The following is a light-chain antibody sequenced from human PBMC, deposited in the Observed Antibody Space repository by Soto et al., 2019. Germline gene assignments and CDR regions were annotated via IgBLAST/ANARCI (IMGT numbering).Light chain of an antibody. V-gene: IGKV3-20*01. CDR1: QSVSNNY. J-gene: IGKJ1*01. CDR3: QQYGSSGT. Sequence: ELVLTQSPGTLSLSPGERATLSCRASQSVSNNYLAWYQQKPGQAPRLLIYGASNGATGIPDRFSGSGSGTDFTLTISRLEPEDFAVYYCQQYGSSGTFGKGTKVDIK. CDR2: GAS.